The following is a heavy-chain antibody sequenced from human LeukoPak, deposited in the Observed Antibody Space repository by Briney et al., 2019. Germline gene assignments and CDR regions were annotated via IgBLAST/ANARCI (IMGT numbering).Heavy chain of an antibody. CDR3: ARVINYYGSGSYFLFDY. CDR2: IYYSGST. Sequence: PSETLSLTCTVSGGSISSYYWSWIRQPPGKGLEWIGYIYYSGSTNYNPSLKSRATISVDTSKNQFSLKLSSVTAADTAVYYCARVINYYGSGSYFLFDYWGQGTLVTVSS. J-gene: IGHJ4*02. D-gene: IGHD3-10*01. CDR1: GGSISSYY. V-gene: IGHV4-59*01.